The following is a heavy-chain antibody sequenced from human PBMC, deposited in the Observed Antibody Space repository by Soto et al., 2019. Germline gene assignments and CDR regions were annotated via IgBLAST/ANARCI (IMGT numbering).Heavy chain of an antibody. J-gene: IGHJ4*02. CDR2: MNPNTGNT. CDR1: GYIFTTKD. CDR3: VRTAAGDY. Sequence: QVQLVQSAAEVKKPGASVKVSCKASGYIFTTKDINWVRQATGQGLEWMGWMNPNTGNTGYAQKFQGRVTMTRDTSISTAYMELSSLRSEDTAVYYCVRTAAGDYWGQGTLVTVSS. V-gene: IGHV1-8*01. D-gene: IGHD6-25*01.